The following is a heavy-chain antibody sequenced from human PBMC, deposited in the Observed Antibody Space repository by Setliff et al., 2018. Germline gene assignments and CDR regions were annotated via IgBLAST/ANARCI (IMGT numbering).Heavy chain of an antibody. J-gene: IGHJ4*02. Sequence: PSETLSLTCTVSGGSINSGSYFWAWIRQPPGKGLEWIGRIFGSGSTNYNPSLKSRVTMSIDTSKNQFFLKVRSVTAADTAVYYCARDRGSNNSPEDFDYWGLGTLVTVS. CDR2: IFGSGST. CDR1: GGSINSGSYF. V-gene: IGHV4-39*07. CDR3: ARDRGSNNSPEDFDY. D-gene: IGHD1-1*01.